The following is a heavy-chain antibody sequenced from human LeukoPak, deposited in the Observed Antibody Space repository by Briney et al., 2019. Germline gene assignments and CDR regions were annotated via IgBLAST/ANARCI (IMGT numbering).Heavy chain of an antibody. Sequence: SETLSLTCAVYGGSFSGYYWSWIRQPPGKGLEWMGEINHSGSTNYNPSLKSRVTISVDTSKNQFSLKLSSVTAADTAVYYCARGLEYYYDSSGYYAYFDYWGQGTLVTVCS. CDR2: INHSGST. CDR1: GGSFSGYY. CDR3: ARGLEYYYDSSGYYAYFDY. D-gene: IGHD3-22*01. V-gene: IGHV4-34*01. J-gene: IGHJ4*02.